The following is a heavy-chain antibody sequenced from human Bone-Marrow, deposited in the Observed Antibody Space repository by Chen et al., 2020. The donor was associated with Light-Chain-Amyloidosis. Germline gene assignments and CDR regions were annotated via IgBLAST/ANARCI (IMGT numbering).Heavy chain of an antibody. CDR2: INPNSGGT. CDR3: ARLRLPIAAAGPESSDY. CDR1: GYTFTGYY. Sequence: QVQLVQSGAEVKKPGASVKVSCKASGYTFTGYYMHWVRQAPGQGLEWMGWINPNSGGTNYAQKFQGRVTMTRDTSISTAYMELSRLRSDDTAVYYCARLRLPIAAAGPESSDYWGQGTLVTVSS. D-gene: IGHD6-13*01. V-gene: IGHV1-2*02. J-gene: IGHJ4*02.